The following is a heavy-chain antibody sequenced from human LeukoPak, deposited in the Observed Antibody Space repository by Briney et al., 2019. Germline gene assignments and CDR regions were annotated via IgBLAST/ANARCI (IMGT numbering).Heavy chain of an antibody. V-gene: IGHV5-51*01. D-gene: IGHD6-6*01. Sequence: GESLKISCKASGFTFTTYWIGWVRQMPGKGLEWMGVIYPGDSETRYSPSFQGQVTISADRSISTAYLQWSSLKASDSAMYYCATTSRYFDHWGQGAQVTVSS. CDR2: IYPGDSET. CDR3: ATTSRYFDH. CDR1: GFTFTTYW. J-gene: IGHJ4*02.